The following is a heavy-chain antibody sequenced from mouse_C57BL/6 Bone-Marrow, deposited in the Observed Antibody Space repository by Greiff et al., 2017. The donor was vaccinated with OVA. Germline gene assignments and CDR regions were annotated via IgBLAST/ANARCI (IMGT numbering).Heavy chain of an antibody. J-gene: IGHJ4*01. D-gene: IGHD1-1*01. Sequence: EVKVVESEGGLVQPGSSMKLSCTASGFTFSDYYMAWVRQVPEKGLEWVANINYDGSSTYYLDSLKSRFIISRDNAKNILYLQMSSLKSEDTATYDCARVITTVPAMDYWGQGTSVTVSS. V-gene: IGHV5-16*01. CDR1: GFTFSDYY. CDR2: INYDGSST. CDR3: ARVITTVPAMDY.